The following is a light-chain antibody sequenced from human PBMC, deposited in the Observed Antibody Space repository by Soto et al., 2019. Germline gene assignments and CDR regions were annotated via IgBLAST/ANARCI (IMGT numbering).Light chain of an antibody. Sequence: DIQVTQSPSSLSASPGDRITITCRASQDIKKFLAWYQQKPGKVPHLLIYAASTLRPGVPSRFSGNASGTHFTLTIASLQPEDVATYYCQKYDRAPAAFGQGTKVDVK. CDR2: AAS. J-gene: IGKJ1*01. V-gene: IGKV1-27*01. CDR1: QDIKKF. CDR3: QKYDRAPAA.